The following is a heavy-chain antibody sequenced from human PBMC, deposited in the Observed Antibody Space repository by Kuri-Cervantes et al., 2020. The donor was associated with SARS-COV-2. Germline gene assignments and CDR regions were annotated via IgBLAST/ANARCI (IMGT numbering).Heavy chain of an antibody. Sequence: SVKVSCKASAYTFTAYYIHWVRQAPGQGLEWMGWINPYNGDTNYAQKFQGRVTLTRDTSISTAYMELNRLRSDDTAVYYCARDPGYCSGGTCLDYWGQGTLVTVSS. CDR1: AYTFTAYY. V-gene: IGHV1-2*02. CDR3: ARDPGYCSGGTCLDY. D-gene: IGHD2-15*01. CDR2: INPYNGDT. J-gene: IGHJ4*02.